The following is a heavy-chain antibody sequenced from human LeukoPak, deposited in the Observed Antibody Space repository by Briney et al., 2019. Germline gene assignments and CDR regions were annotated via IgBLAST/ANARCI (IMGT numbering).Heavy chain of an antibody. CDR1: GYSFTTHL. V-gene: IGHV5-51*01. CDR2: IYPVDSDP. D-gene: IGHD6-13*01. J-gene: IGHJ4*02. Sequence: GESLKISCKGFGYSFTTHLIGGGRKTLGKGLDWMGNIYPVDSDPRNSPSFQAQVTISVDNSISTAYLQWSSLKASDTAMFYCGRTSGGWGYRPDYWGQGNLVTVTS. CDR3: GRTSGGWGYRPDY.